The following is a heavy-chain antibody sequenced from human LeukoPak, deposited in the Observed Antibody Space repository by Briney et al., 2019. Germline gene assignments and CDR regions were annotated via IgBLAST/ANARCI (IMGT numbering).Heavy chain of an antibody. Sequence: ASVKVSCKASGYTFSSNDINWVRQATGQGLEWMGWMNPENGNTGYAEKFQGRVTLTGDTSINTAYMELSSLGSEDTAVYYCARRYAGGWTDHWGQGTLVTVSS. CDR2: MNPENGNT. CDR3: ARRYAGGWTDH. CDR1: GYTFSSND. J-gene: IGHJ4*02. D-gene: IGHD6-19*01. V-gene: IGHV1-8*01.